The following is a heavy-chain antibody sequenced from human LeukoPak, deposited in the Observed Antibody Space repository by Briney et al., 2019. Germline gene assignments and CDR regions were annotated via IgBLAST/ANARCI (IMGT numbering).Heavy chain of an antibody. Sequence: SETLSLTCTVSGGSISSSSYYWGWIRQPPGKGLEWTGSIYYSGSTYYNPSLKSRVTISVDTSKNQFSLKLSSVTAADTAVYYCARLGGYSSSSGWFDPWGQGTLVTVSS. D-gene: IGHD6-6*01. V-gene: IGHV4-39*01. CDR3: ARLGGYSSSSGWFDP. CDR2: IYYSGST. J-gene: IGHJ5*02. CDR1: GGSISSSSYY.